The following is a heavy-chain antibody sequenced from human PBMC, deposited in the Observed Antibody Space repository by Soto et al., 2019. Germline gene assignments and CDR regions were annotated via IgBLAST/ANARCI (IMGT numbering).Heavy chain of an antibody. CDR2: IYYSGST. CDR1: GGSISSSSYY. Sequence: QLQLQESGPGLVKPSETLSLTCTVSGGSISSSSYYWGWIRQPPGKGLEWIGSIYYSGSTYYNPSLKSRVTISVDTSKNQFSLKLSSVTAADTAVYYCASGPAGGDYYYYYGMDVWGQGTTVTVSS. V-gene: IGHV4-39*01. D-gene: IGHD2-21*02. J-gene: IGHJ6*02. CDR3: ASGPAGGDYYYYYGMDV.